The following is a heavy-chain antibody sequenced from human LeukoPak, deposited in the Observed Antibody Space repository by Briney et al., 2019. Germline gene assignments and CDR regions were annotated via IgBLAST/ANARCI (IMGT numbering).Heavy chain of an antibody. V-gene: IGHV3-7*01. CDR1: GFTFTDYW. D-gene: IGHD6-13*01. CDR3: ARDGTAAGLYFDL. CDR2: IRQDGSEK. J-gene: IGHJ4*01. Sequence: PGGSLRLSCAVSGFTFTDYWMNWVRQAPGKGLEWVASIRQDGSEKTYVDSVKGRFTISRDNTKNSLSLQVNSQRVEDTAVYYCARDGTAAGLYFDLWGQGTLVTVSS.